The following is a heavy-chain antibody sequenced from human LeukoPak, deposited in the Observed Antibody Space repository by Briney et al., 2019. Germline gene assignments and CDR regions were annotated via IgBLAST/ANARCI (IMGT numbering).Heavy chain of an antibody. V-gene: IGHV1-18*01. J-gene: IGHJ4*02. CDR2: ISAYNGNT. CDR1: GYTFISYG. CDR3: ARVGIAWELTPRGYFDY. Sequence: GASVKVSCKASGYTFISYGINWVRQAPGQGLEWMGWISAYNGNTNYAQKLQGRVTMTTDTSTSTAYMELRSLRSDDTAVYYCARVGIAWELTPRGYFDYWGQGTLVTVSS. D-gene: IGHD1-26*01.